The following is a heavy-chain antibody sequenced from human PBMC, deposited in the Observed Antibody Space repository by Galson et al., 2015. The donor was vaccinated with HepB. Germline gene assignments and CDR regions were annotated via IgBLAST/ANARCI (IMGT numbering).Heavy chain of an antibody. CDR2: IYNSGST. J-gene: IGHJ4*02. CDR3: ARKITHYDYVWGSYRLTHYFDY. Sequence: LSLTCTVSGGSINSDDYYWSWIRQPPGKGLEWIGYIYNSGSTYYNPSLMSRVTMSIDTSKKQFSLKLSSVTAADTAVYYCARKITHYDYVWGSYRLTHYFDYWGQGTLVTVSS. V-gene: IGHV4-30-4*01. CDR1: GGSINSDDYY. D-gene: IGHD3-16*02.